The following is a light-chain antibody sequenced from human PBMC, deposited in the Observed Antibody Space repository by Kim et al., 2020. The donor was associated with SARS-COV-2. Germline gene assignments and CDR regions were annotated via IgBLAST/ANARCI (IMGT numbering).Light chain of an antibody. Sequence: DIQMTQSPSSLSASVGDRVTITCRASQNIRKYLNWYQHKPGKAPKLLIYAASSLQSGVPSRFSGSGSGTDFTLTISSLQPEDFATYYCQQTYSTPRTFGGGTKVEI. CDR1: QNIRKY. CDR2: AAS. CDR3: QQTYSTPRT. J-gene: IGKJ4*01. V-gene: IGKV1-39*01.